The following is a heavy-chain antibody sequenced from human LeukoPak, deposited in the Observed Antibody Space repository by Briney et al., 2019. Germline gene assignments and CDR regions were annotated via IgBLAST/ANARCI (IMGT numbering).Heavy chain of an antibody. CDR3: AHRASSSFDF. J-gene: IGHJ4*02. CDR1: WFSLTSSGVA. Sequence: SGPTLVNPTQTLTLTCTFSWFSLTSSGVAVGWIRQPPVKALEWLALIYGDDGKKYSPSLSSRLTITKDTSKNLVVLTMTNVDPVDTGTYYCAHRASSSFDFWGQGTLVTVSS. V-gene: IGHV2-5*02. D-gene: IGHD6-6*01. CDR2: IYGDDGK.